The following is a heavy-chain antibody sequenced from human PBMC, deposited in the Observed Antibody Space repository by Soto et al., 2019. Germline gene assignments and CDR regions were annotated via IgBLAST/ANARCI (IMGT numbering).Heavy chain of an antibody. V-gene: IGHV4-59*12. J-gene: IGHJ6*02. D-gene: IGHD3-9*01. CDR2: IYYSGST. Sequence: SETLSLTCTVSGGSIHSYYWSWIRQPPGKGLEWIAYIYYSGSTDYNPSLKSRVTISVDTSKNQFSLKLSSVTAADTAVYYCARDLPYYDILTGYYTGYYYYGMDVWGQGTTVTVSS. CDR1: GGSIHSYY. CDR3: ARDLPYYDILTGYYTGYYYYGMDV.